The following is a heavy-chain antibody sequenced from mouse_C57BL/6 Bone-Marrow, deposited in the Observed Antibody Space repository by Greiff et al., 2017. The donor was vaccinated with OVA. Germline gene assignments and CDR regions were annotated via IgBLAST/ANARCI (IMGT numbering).Heavy chain of an antibody. CDR3: ASYGSPYAMDY. J-gene: IGHJ4*01. CDR1: GFSLTSYG. Sequence: QVQLKQSGPGLVQPSQSLSITCTVSGFSLTSYGVHWVRQSPGQGLEWLGVIWRGGSTDYNAAVMSRLSITKDNSKSQVFFKMNSLQADDTAIYYCASYGSPYAMDYWGQGTSVTVSS. D-gene: IGHD1-1*01. V-gene: IGHV2-5*01. CDR2: IWRGGST.